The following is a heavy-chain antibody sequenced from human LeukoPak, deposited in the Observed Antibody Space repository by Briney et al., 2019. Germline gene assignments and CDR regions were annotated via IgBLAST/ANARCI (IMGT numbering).Heavy chain of an antibody. CDR3: NLSGDYARSGYFDY. D-gene: IGHD4-17*01. Sequence: GGSLRLSCAASGFTFSSYGMHWVRQAPGKGLEWVAVISYDGSNKYYADSVKGRFTISRDNSKNTLYLQMNSLRAEDTAVHYCNLSGDYARSGYFDYWGQGTLVTVSS. CDR1: GFTFSSYG. V-gene: IGHV3-30*03. CDR2: ISYDGSNK. J-gene: IGHJ4*02.